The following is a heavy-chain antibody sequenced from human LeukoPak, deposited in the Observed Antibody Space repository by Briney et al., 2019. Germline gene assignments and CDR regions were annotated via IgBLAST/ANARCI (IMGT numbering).Heavy chain of an antibody. CDR2: ISSSSSYI. J-gene: IGHJ4*02. CDR3: ARDPSYSSSGGY. CDR1: GFTFSSYS. V-gene: IGHV3-21*01. D-gene: IGHD6-6*01. Sequence: RTGGSLRLSCAASGFTFSSYSMNWVRQAPGKGLEWVSSISSSSSYIYYADSVKGRFTISRDNAKNSLYLQTNSLRAEDTAVYYCARDPSYSSSGGYWGQGTLVTVSS.